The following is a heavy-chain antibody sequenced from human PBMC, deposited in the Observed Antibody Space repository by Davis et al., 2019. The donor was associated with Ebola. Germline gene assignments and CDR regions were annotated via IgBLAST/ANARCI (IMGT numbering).Heavy chain of an antibody. V-gene: IGHV1-46*03. CDR2: INPSGGST. CDR3: ARDGAES. D-gene: IGHD3-16*01. Sequence: ASVKVSCKASGYTFTSYHMHWVRQAPGQGLEWMGIINPSGGSTSYAQNFQGRVTMTRDTSTSTVYMELSSLTFEDTAVYFCARDGAESWGQGTLVTVSS. J-gene: IGHJ4*02. CDR1: GYTFTSYH.